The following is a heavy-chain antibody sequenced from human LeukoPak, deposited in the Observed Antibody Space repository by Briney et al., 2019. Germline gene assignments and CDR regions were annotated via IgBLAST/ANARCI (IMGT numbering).Heavy chain of an antibody. J-gene: IGHJ3*02. CDR2: MSSGVTTI. CDR1: GFTLSDYF. CDR3: ARESRYAFDI. V-gene: IGHV3-11*01. Sequence: PGGSLRLSCAASGFTLSDYFMSWIRQAPGKGLEWVSYMSSGVTTIYYGDSVKGRFTISRDNIKNSLYLQMNSLRADDTAVYYCARESRYAFDIWGQGTMVTVSS.